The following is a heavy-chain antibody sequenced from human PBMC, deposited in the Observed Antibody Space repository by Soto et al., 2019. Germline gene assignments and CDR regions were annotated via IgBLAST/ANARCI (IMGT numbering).Heavy chain of an antibody. V-gene: IGHV4-39*01. J-gene: IGHJ4*02. D-gene: IGHD3-22*01. Sequence: QLQLQESGPGLVKPSETLSLTCTVSGGSISSSSYYWGWIRQPPGKGLEWIGSIYYSGSTYYNPSLKSRVTISVDTSTNQFSRTLSSVTAADTAVYYYARPRYYDSSAYYRRTTDYWGQGTLVTVSS. CDR3: ARPRYYDSSAYYRRTTDY. CDR1: GGSISSSSYY. CDR2: IYYSGST.